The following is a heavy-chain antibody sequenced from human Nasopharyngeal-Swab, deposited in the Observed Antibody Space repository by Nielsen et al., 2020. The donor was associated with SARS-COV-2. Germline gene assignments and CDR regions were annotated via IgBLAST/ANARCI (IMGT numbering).Heavy chain of an antibody. CDR2: LYYSGST. V-gene: IGHV4-30-4*07. CDR3: ARVGSGWTAAHYFDS. J-gene: IGHJ4*02. D-gene: IGHD3/OR15-3a*01. CDR1: GDSVSRGGSS. Sequence: SETLSLTCAVSGDSVSRGGSSWSWFRQAPGKELEWIGYLYYSGSTSYNPSLKSRISISTDTSKNQFSLELTSVTAADTAVYYCARVGSGWTAAHYFDSWGQGSLVTVSS.